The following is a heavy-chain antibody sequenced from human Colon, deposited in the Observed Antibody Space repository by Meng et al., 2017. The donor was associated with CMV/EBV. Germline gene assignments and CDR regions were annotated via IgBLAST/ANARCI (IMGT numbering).Heavy chain of an antibody. V-gene: IGHV3-53*01. CDR1: GFPVSSKY. CDR2: IYIDDST. D-gene: IGHD3-16*01. Sequence: VQVVESGGGWVLPGGSLRLSCAASGFPVSSKYMSWVRQAPGKGLEWVSVIYIDDSTYYADSVEGRCTISRDNSRNTVYLQMNSLRAEDTAVYYCARDSPHAWDWGQGTLVTVSS. CDR3: ARDSPHAWD. J-gene: IGHJ4*02.